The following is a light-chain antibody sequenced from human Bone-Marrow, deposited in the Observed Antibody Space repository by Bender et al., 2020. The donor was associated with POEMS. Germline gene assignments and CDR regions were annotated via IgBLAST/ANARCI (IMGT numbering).Light chain of an antibody. CDR2: SSH. CDR1: SSNIGAHA. CDR3: AVWDDSLNGWV. Sequence: QSVLTQPPSASGTPGQRVTISCSGGSSNIGAHAVNWYQHLPGTAPKLLNYSSHPRPSEVPDRFSGSRSGTSASLAISGLQSEDEADYYCAVWDDSLNGWVFGGGTKLTVL. V-gene: IGLV1-44*01. J-gene: IGLJ3*02.